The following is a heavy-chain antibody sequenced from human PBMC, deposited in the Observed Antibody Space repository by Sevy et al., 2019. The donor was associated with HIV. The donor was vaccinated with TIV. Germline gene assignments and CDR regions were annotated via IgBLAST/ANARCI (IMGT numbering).Heavy chain of an antibody. J-gene: IGHJ2*01. Sequence: SETLSLTCTVSGGSISSSSYFWGWIRQPPGKGLEWIGSFYSTGSTSYNPSPRSRVTVSVDTSTNQFSLRLPSVIATDTACYYCATPRDSGWYEGTGGYFDLWGRGTLVTVSS. CDR1: GGSISSSSYF. CDR3: ATPRDSGWYEGTGGYFDL. D-gene: IGHD6-19*01. V-gene: IGHV4-39*01. CDR2: FYSTGST.